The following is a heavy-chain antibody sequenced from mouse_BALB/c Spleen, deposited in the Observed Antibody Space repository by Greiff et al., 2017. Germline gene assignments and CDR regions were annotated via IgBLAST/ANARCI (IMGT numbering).Heavy chain of an antibody. CDR3: TRDSPYDY. Sequence: EVKVVESGGGLVKPGGSLKLSCAASGFTFSSYTMSWVRQTPEKRLEWVATISSGGSYTYYPDSVKGRFTISRDNAKNTLYLQMSSLKSEDTAMYYCTRDSPYDYWGQGTLVTVSA. D-gene: IGHD2-3*01. CDR2: ISSGGSYT. V-gene: IGHV5-6-4*01. J-gene: IGHJ3*01. CDR1: GFTFSSYT.